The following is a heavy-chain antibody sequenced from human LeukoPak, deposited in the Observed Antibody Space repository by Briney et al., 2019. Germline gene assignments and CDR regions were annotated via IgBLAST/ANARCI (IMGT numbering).Heavy chain of an antibody. Sequence: GRSLRLSCAASGFSFSTYGMHWVRQAPGKGLEWLAVISNDGYNIYYGDSVRGRFTISRDSSKNTLYLQMNSLRAEDSAVYYCAKDKFTRIGATGYFEYWGQGSLVAVSS. J-gene: IGHJ4*02. CDR2: ISNDGYNI. CDR3: AKDKFTRIGATGYFEY. D-gene: IGHD6-13*01. CDR1: GFSFSTYG. V-gene: IGHV3-30*18.